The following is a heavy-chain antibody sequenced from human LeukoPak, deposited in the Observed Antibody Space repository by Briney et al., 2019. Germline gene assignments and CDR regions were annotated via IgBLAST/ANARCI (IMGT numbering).Heavy chain of an antibody. J-gene: IGHJ4*02. CDR1: GCTFSSYW. V-gene: IGHV3-7*03. CDR3: ARGPPSTRYCSSTSCYLVY. Sequence: GGSLRLSCAASGCTFSSYWMSWVRQAPGKGLEWVANIKQDGSEKYYVDSVKGRFTISRDNAKNSLYLQMNSLRAEDTAVYYCARGPPSTRYCSSTSCYLVYWGQGTLVTVSS. CDR2: IKQDGSEK. D-gene: IGHD2-2*01.